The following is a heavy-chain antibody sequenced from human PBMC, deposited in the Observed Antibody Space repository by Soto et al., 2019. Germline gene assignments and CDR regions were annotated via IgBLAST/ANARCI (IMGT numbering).Heavy chain of an antibody. J-gene: IGHJ5*01. D-gene: IGHD3-3*01. CDR2: INSDGSAT. CDR3: ARALTYQEVFRFLEWFDY. CDR1: GFTFSSYW. V-gene: IGHV3-74*01. Sequence: PGGSLRLSCAASGFTFSSYWMHWVRQAPGKGLVWVSRINSDGSATSYADSVKGRVTISRDNAKNTLYLQVNSLRAEDTAVYYCARALTYQEVFRFLEWFDYWGQGTLVTVSS.